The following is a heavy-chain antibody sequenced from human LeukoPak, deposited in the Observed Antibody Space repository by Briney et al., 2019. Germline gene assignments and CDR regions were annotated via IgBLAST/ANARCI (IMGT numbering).Heavy chain of an antibody. Sequence: GGSLRLSCAASGFTFSSYEMNWVRQAPGKGLEWVSYISSSGSTIYYADSVKGRFTISRDNAKNSLYLQMNSLRAEDTAVYYCARGYYGSGRHKGFDYWGQGTLVTVSS. J-gene: IGHJ4*02. CDR2: ISSSGSTI. CDR3: ARGYYGSGRHKGFDY. D-gene: IGHD3-10*01. CDR1: GFTFSSYE. V-gene: IGHV3-48*03.